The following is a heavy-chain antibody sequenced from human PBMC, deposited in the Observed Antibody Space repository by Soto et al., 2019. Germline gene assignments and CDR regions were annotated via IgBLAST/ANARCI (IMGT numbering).Heavy chain of an antibody. Sequence: QVQLVQSGSEVKKPGSSVKVSCKASGGTFSIYTISWVRQAPGQGLEWMGRVIPIFDVTSYAQRCQGRVTITADKATPTAYMELSSLRSEDTAVYYCARDRDTSNCPNFVYWCQGTLVTVSS. CDR2: VIPIFDVT. V-gene: IGHV1-69*02. D-gene: IGHD6-13*01. J-gene: IGHJ4*02. CDR3: ARDRDTSNCPNFVY. CDR1: GGTFSIYT.